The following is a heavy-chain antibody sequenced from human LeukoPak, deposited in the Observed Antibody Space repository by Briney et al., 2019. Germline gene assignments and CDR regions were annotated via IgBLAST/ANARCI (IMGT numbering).Heavy chain of an antibody. CDR1: GYTFNTYG. J-gene: IGHJ6*03. V-gene: IGHV1-18*01. D-gene: IGHD1-26*01. CDR2: ISAYNGNT. CDR3: ATAGSYPVYYYYYMDV. Sequence: GASVKVSCKASGYTFNTYGISWVRQAPGQGLEWMGWISAYNGNTNYVQKFQGRVTMTEDTSTDTAYMELSSLRSEDTAVYYCATAGSYPVYYYYYMDVWGKGTTVTVSS.